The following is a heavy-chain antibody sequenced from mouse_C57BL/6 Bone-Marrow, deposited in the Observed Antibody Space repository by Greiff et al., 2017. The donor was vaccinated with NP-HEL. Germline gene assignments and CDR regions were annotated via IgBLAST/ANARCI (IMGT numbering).Heavy chain of an antibody. CDR1: GYTFTDYN. CDR3: ARWRYDYDEDAMDY. J-gene: IGHJ4*01. Sequence: VQLQQSGPELVKPGASVKMSCKASGYTFTDYNMHWVKQSHGKSLEWIGYINPNNGGTSYNQKFKGKATLTVNKSSSTAYMELRSLTSEESAVYYCARWRYDYDEDAMDYWGQGTSVTVSS. V-gene: IGHV1-22*01. D-gene: IGHD2-4*01. CDR2: INPNNGGT.